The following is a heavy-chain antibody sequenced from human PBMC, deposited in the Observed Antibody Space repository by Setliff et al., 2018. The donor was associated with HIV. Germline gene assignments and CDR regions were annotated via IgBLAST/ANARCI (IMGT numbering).Heavy chain of an antibody. D-gene: IGHD2-15*01. CDR3: ARLRTGGYYYYGMDG. CDR1: GDFFSSDYY. Sequence: PSETLSLTCTVSGDFFSSDYYWGWIRQPPGKGREWIGSIYYSGSTYYNPSLKSRVTISVDTSKNQFSLNLSSVTAADTSVYYCARLRTGGYYYYGMDGWGQGTTVTVSS. V-gene: IGHV4-38-2*02. CDR2: IYYSGST. J-gene: IGHJ6*02.